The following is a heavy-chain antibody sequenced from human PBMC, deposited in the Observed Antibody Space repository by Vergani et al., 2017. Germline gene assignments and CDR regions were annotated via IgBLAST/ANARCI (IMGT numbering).Heavy chain of an antibody. Sequence: QVQLVQSGAEVKKPGSSVKVSCKASGATFRSNTISWVRQVPGQGLEWMGRIIPVLGTTKYAQDFQGRLTMTADTSTSTAYMELTSLRSQDTAVYYCAGDPRGYGGDPENYYCGMDVWGQGTTVTVSS. CDR3: AGDPRGYGGDPENYYCGMDV. CDR1: GATFRSNT. D-gene: IGHD2-21*02. V-gene: IGHV1-69*08. CDR2: IIPVLGTT. J-gene: IGHJ6*02.